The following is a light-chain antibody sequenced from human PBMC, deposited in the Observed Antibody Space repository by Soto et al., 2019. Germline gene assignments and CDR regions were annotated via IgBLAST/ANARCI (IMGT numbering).Light chain of an antibody. J-gene: IGKJ1*01. CDR2: DAS. Sequence: EIVLTQSPATLSLSPGARAALSCRASQSVSSYLAWYQQKPGQAPRLLIYDASNRANGIPASFSGSGSGTDLTLTISSLEPEDFAVYDCQQRSNWPTWTFGQGTKVDIK. V-gene: IGKV3-11*01. CDR1: QSVSSY. CDR3: QQRSNWPTWT.